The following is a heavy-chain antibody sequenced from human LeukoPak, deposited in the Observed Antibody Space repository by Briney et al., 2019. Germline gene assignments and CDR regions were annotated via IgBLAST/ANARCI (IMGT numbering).Heavy chain of an antibody. J-gene: IGHJ4*02. Sequence: QPGGSLRLSCAASGFTFSSYWMSWVRQAPGKGLEWVANIKQDGSEKYYVDSVKGRFTISRDNAKNSLYLQMNSLRAEDTAVYYCARALVVAATSFRVWGQGTLVTVSS. D-gene: IGHD2-15*01. CDR1: GFTFSSYW. CDR2: IKQDGSEK. CDR3: ARALVVAATSFRV. V-gene: IGHV3-7*01.